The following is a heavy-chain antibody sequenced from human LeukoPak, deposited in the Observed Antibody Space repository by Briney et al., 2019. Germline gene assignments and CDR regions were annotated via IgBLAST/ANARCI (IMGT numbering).Heavy chain of an antibody. J-gene: IGHJ6*02. V-gene: IGHV3-74*01. CDR3: ARGTVAAPLRLYYYGMDA. CDR2: INSDGSST. CDR1: GFTFSSYW. D-gene: IGHD6-19*01. Sequence: QAGGSLRLSCAASGFTFSSYWMPWVRQAPGKGLVWVSRINSDGSSTSYADSVKGRFTISRDNAKNTLYLQMNSLRAEDTAVYYCARGTVAAPLRLYYYGMDAWGQGTTVTVSS.